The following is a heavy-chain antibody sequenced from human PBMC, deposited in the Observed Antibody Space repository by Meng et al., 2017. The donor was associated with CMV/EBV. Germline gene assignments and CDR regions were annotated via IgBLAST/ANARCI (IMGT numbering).Heavy chain of an antibody. CDR3: ARARKYYYDIPGDFDY. J-gene: IGHJ4*02. CDR2: IYSGGST. CDR1: GFTVSSNY. D-gene: IGHD3-22*01. V-gene: IGHV3-66*02. Sequence: GESLKISCAASGFTVSSNYMSWVRQAPGKGLEWVSVIYSGGSTYYADSVKGRFTISRDNSKNTLYLQMNSLRAEDTAVYYCARARKYYYDIPGDFDYWGQGTLVTVSS.